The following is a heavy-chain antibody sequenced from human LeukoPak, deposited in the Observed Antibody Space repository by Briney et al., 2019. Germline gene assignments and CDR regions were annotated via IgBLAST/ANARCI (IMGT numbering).Heavy chain of an antibody. CDR2: IYYSGST. Sequence: LETLSLTCTVSGGSISSYYWSWIRQPPGKGLEWIGYIYYSGSTNYNPSLKSRVTKSVDTSKNQFSLKLSSVTAADTAVYYCARVNFYYYYYYMDVWGKGTTVTISS. V-gene: IGHV4-59*01. CDR1: GGSISSYY. J-gene: IGHJ6*03. CDR3: ARVNFYYYYYYMDV.